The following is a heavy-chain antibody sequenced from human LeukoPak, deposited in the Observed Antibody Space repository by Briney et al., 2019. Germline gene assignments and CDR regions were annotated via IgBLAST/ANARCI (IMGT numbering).Heavy chain of an antibody. Sequence: PGGSLRLSCAASGFTFSSYALHWVRQAPRKGLEWVAVISYDGSNKYYADSVKGRFTISRDNSKNTLYLQMNSLRAEDTAVYYCARDLSVVVTALDYWGQGTLVTVSS. J-gene: IGHJ4*02. V-gene: IGHV3-30-3*01. CDR2: ISYDGSNK. CDR1: GFTFSSYA. CDR3: ARDLSVVVTALDY. D-gene: IGHD2-21*02.